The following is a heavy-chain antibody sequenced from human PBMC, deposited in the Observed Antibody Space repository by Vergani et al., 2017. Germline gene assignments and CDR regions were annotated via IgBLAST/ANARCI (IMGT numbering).Heavy chain of an antibody. Sequence: QVQLVQSGAEVKKPGASVKVSCKASGYTFTGSYMDWVRQAPGQGLEWMGWINPNSGGTNYAQKFQGGVTMTSDTSISTAYMELSRLRSDGTAVYYCARDSDFDWLLWWGQGTRVTVSS. CDR1: GYTFTGSY. D-gene: IGHD3-9*01. CDR2: INPNSGGT. V-gene: IGHV1-2*02. CDR3: ARDSDFDWLLW. J-gene: IGHJ4*02.